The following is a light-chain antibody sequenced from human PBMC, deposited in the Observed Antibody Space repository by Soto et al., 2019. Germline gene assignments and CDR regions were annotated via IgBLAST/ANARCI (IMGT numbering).Light chain of an antibody. V-gene: IGKV3D-15*01. CDR3: QQSYSSPPT. J-gene: IGKJ1*01. Sequence: ELVMTQSPGTLSVSPGARATLSCRASRGISSNLAWYQQKPGQAPRLLIYDASSRATGIPDRFSGGGSGTDFTLTISSLQPEEFATYYCQQSYSSPPTFGQGTKVDIK. CDR2: DAS. CDR1: RGISSN.